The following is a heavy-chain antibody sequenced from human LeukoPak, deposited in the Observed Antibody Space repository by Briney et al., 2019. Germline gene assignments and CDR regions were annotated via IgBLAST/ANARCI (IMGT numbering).Heavy chain of an antibody. D-gene: IGHD3/OR15-3a*01. CDR2: IYSSGTT. Sequence: PSETLSLTCIVSGGSLHRSFWTWVRQPPGKGLQWIGRIYSSGTTAYSPSLKSRLTISIDTSMNQFSLRLASVTAADTAVYYCGRRPAVDGPIDNWGQGILVAVSS. CDR1: GGSLHRSF. CDR3: GRRPAVDGPIDN. V-gene: IGHV4-59*01. J-gene: IGHJ4*02.